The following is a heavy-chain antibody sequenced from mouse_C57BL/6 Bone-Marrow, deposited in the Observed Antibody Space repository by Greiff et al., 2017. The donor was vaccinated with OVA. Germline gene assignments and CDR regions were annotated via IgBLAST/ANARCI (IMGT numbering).Heavy chain of an antibody. CDR2: IYPRSGNT. Sequence: VQLQQSGAELARPGASVKLSCKASGYTFTSYGISWVKQRTGQGLEWIGEIYPRSGNTYYNEKFKGKATLTADKSSSTAYMELRSLTSEDSAVYFCASPVRWFSRAMDYWGQGTSVTVSS. CDR3: ASPVRWFSRAMDY. V-gene: IGHV1-81*01. D-gene: IGHD2-3*01. J-gene: IGHJ4*01. CDR1: GYTFTSYG.